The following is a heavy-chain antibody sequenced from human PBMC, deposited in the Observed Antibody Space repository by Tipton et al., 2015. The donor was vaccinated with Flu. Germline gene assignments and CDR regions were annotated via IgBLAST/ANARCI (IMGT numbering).Heavy chain of an antibody. CDR3: ARGWRGGTAAGGYEHWFDP. Sequence: TLSLTCTVSGGSIINYFWTWMRQSAGKGLEWIGRIYSTGGVGYNPSLKSRVTMSVDTSKNQFSLELRSVTAADTAVYYCARGWRGGTAAGGYEHWFDPWGQGSLVTVSS. J-gene: IGHJ5*02. D-gene: IGHD6-13*01. V-gene: IGHV4-4*07. CDR2: IYSTGGV. CDR1: GGSIINYF.